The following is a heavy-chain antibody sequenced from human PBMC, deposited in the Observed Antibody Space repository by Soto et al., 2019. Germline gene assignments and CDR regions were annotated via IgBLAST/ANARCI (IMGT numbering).Heavy chain of an antibody. V-gene: IGHV3-15*07. D-gene: IGHD3-16*02. J-gene: IGHJ4*02. CDR1: GVTFNDAW. CDR2: IKSESDGGTT. Sequence: GGSLRHSCTGSGVTFNDAWINWVRQAPGKGLEWVGRIKSESDGGTTAYAAPVKGRFTISRDDSKNTVYLQMNSLRTEDTALYYCMTDRQYRPAYWGQGTQVTVSS. CDR3: MTDRQYRPAY.